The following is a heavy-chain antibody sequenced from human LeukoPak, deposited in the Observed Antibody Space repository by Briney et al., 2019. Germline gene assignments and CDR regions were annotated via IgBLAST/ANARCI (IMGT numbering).Heavy chain of an antibody. D-gene: IGHD3-3*01. Sequence: SETLSLTCTVSGGSISSYYWSWIRQPAGKGLEWIGRIYTSGSTNYNPSLKSRVTMSVDTSKNQFSLKLSSVTAADTAVYYCASGLYDFWSGYPNDLAEYFQHWGQGTLVTVSS. CDR1: GGSISSYY. J-gene: IGHJ1*01. CDR3: ASGLYDFWSGYPNDLAEYFQH. V-gene: IGHV4-4*07. CDR2: IYTSGST.